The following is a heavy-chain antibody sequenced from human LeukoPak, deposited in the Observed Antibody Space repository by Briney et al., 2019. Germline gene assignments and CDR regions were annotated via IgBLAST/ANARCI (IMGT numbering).Heavy chain of an antibody. V-gene: IGHV1-18*01. J-gene: IGHJ5*02. D-gene: IGHD2-15*01. Sequence: ASVKVSCKASGYTFTSYGISWVRQAPGQGLEWMGWISAYNGNTNYAQKLQGRVTMTTDTSTSTAYRELRSLRSDDTAVYYCARGDCSGGSCPSWFDPWGQGTLVTVSS. CDR3: ARGDCSGGSCPSWFDP. CDR1: GYTFTSYG. CDR2: ISAYNGNT.